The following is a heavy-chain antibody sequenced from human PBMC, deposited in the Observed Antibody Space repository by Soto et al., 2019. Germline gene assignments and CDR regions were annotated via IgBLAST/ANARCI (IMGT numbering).Heavy chain of an antibody. D-gene: IGHD3-9*01. CDR2: INPSGGST. CDR3: AREDLLRYFDWLLSPAGPYYYYYGMDV. J-gene: IGHJ6*02. Sequence: ASVKVSCKASGYTFTSYYMHWVRQAPGQGLEWMGIINPSGGSTSYAQKFQGRVTMTRDTSTSTIYMELSSLRSEDTAVYYCAREDLLRYFDWLLSPAGPYYYYYGMDVWGQGTTVTV. CDR1: GYTFTSYY. V-gene: IGHV1-46*03.